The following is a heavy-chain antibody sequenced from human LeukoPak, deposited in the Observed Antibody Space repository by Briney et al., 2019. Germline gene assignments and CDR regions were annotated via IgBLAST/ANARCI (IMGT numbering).Heavy chain of an antibody. J-gene: IGHJ5*02. V-gene: IGHV1-2*02. Sequence: GASVKVSCKASGYTFTGYYMHWVRQAPGQGLEWMGWINPNSGGTNYAQKFQGRVTMTRDTSISTAYMELSRLRSDDTAVYYCARDGYDFWSGPNNWFDPWGQGTLVTVSS. D-gene: IGHD3-3*01. CDR3: ARDGYDFWSGPNNWFDP. CDR1: GYTFTGYY. CDR2: INPNSGGT.